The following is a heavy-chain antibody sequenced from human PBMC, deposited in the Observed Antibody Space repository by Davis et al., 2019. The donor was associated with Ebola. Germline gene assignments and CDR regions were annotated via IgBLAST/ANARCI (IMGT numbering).Heavy chain of an antibody. CDR1: GYTFTGYY. V-gene: IGHV1-69*06. Sequence: SVKVSCKASGYTFTGYYMHWVRQAPGQGLEWMGGIIPIFGTANYAQKFQGRVTITADKSTSTAYMELSSLRSEDTAVYYCARGGEPYGMDVWGQGTTVTVSS. CDR3: ARGGEPYGMDV. D-gene: IGHD3-16*01. J-gene: IGHJ6*02. CDR2: IIPIFGTA.